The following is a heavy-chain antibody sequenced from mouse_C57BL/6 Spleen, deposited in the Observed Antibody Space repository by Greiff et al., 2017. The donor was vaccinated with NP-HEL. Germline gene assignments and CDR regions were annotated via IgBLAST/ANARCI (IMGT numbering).Heavy chain of an antibody. V-gene: IGHV5-9*01. J-gene: IGHJ4*01. CDR2: ISGGGGNT. Sequence: DVHLVESGGGLVKPGGSLKLSCAASGFTFSSYTMSWVRQTPEKRLEWVATISGGGGNTYYPDSVKGRFTISRDNAKNTLYLQMSSLRSEDTALYYCARHLNDGYYAMDYWGQGTSVTVSS. CDR3: ARHLNDGYYAMDY. D-gene: IGHD2-3*01. CDR1: GFTFSSYT.